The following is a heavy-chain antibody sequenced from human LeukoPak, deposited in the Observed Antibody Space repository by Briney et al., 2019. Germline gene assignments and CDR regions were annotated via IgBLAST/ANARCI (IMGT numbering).Heavy chain of an antibody. J-gene: IGHJ4*02. V-gene: IGHV4-39*07. Sequence: SETLSLTCTVSGGSIRGSNFYWGWIRQPPGKGLEWIGTIYSTGSTYYNASLKSRVTISVDTSKNQFSLRLTSVTAADTAVYYCATWLQMRFWGQGTLVTVSS. CDR2: IYSTGST. CDR1: GGSIRGSNFY. D-gene: IGHD5-24*01. CDR3: ATWLQMRF.